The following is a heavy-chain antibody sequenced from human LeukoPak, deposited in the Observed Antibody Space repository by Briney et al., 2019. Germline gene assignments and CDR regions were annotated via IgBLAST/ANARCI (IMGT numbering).Heavy chain of an antibody. V-gene: IGHV4-59*01. CDR2: IHYSGST. Sequence: SETLSQTFTISGGSISNYHRHCIRQPPGKGLEWIGYIHYSGSTNYNPSLKSRVTISVDTSKNQFSLKLTSVTAADTATYYCARGDAYKSPYFYKWG. J-gene: IGHJ4*01. CDR1: GGSISNYH. CDR3: ARGDAYKSPYFYK. D-gene: IGHD1-1*01.